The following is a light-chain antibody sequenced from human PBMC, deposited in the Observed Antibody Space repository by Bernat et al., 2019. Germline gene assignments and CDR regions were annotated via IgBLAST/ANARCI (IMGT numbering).Light chain of an antibody. J-gene: IGLJ3*02. V-gene: IGLV2-11*01. CDR3: CSYAGAYTWV. CDR2: DVS. Sequence: QSALTQPRSVSGSPGQSVTISCTGTSSDVGGYKHVSWYQQHPGKAPQLIIYDVSKRPSGVPDRFSGSKSGNTASLTISGLQADDEADFYCCSYAGAYTWVFGGGTSLGVL. CDR1: SSDVGGYKH.